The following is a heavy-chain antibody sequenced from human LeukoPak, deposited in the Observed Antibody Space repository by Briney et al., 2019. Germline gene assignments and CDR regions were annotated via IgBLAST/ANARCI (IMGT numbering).Heavy chain of an antibody. Sequence: PWGSPRLSCAASGFTFSSYEMNWVRQAPGKGLEWVSYISSSDTTIYYADSVKGRFTISRDNAKNSLYLQMNSLRAEDTAVYYCARDFVGAFDYWGQGTLVTFSS. D-gene: IGHD2-21*01. CDR1: GFTFSSYE. V-gene: IGHV3-48*03. CDR3: ARDFVGAFDY. CDR2: ISSSDTTI. J-gene: IGHJ4*02.